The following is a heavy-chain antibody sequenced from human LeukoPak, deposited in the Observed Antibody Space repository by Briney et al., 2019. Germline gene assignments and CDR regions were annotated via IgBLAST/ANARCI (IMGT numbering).Heavy chain of an antibody. J-gene: IGHJ6*02. Sequence: PGGPLRLSGAASGFTSTTIPLTGFRQPPAKGRKGGQVIPINGSKKNYADSVKGRFTISRDNSKNTLYLQMNSLRAEDTAVYYCARDRVAVGARNPWADYYYGMDVWGQGTTVTVSS. CDR1: GFTSTTIP. D-gene: IGHD1-26*01. CDR2: IPINGSKK. CDR3: ARDRVAVGARNPWADYYYGMDV. V-gene: IGHV3-30*04.